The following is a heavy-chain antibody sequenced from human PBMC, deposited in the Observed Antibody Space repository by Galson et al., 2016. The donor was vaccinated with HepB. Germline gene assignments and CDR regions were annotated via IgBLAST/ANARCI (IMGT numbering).Heavy chain of an antibody. CDR3: ARDMGCSGGSXHAFCDWIGXPFDC. CDR2: XXYDXSXK. CDR1: GFTFRXXX. D-gene: IGHD2-15*01. V-gene: IGHV3-33*01. Sequence: SLRLSCAASGFTFRXXXMHXXRQAXXXGLXXVAVXXYDXSXKDYGDSVKGRFTIFRDNSKNRLYLQMNSLRVEDTAVXYCARDMGCSGGSXHAFCDWIGXPFDCWGQGTLVTVSS. J-gene: IGHJ4*02.